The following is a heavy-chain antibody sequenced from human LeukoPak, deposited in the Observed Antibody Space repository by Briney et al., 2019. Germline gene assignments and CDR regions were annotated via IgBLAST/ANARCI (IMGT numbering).Heavy chain of an antibody. Sequence: SETLSLTCTVSGGSISSYYWSWIRQPPGKGLEWIGYIYYSGSTNYNPSLKSRVTISVDTSKNQFSLKLSSVTAADTAVYYCARDRSNDFWSGYYVFDYWGQGTLVTVSS. V-gene: IGHV4-59*01. J-gene: IGHJ4*02. CDR1: GGSISSYY. CDR2: IYYSGST. CDR3: ARDRSNDFWSGYYVFDY. D-gene: IGHD3-3*01.